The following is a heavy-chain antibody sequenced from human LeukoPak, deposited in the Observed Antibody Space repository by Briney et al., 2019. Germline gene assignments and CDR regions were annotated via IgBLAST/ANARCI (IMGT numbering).Heavy chain of an antibody. J-gene: IGHJ3*02. CDR1: GGSISSGDYY. D-gene: IGHD3-22*01. CDR3: ARGPYSYDSSGAFDI. V-gene: IGHV4-61*02. Sequence: SETLSLTCTVSGGSISSGDYYWSWIRQPAGKGLEWIGRISSSGSTNYNPSLKSRVTISVDTSKNQFSLKLSSVTAADTAVYFCARGPYSYDSSGAFDIWGQGTMVTVSS. CDR2: ISSSGST.